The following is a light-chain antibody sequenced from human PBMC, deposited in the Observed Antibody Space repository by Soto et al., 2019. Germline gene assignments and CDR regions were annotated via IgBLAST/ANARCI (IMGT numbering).Light chain of an antibody. CDR3: GTWDSSLSAVV. V-gene: IGLV1-51*01. J-gene: IGLJ2*01. CDR2: DNK. Sequence: QSVLPQPPSVSAAPGPRVTISCSGSSSNIGNNYVSWYQQLPGTAPKLLIYDNKKRPSGIPDRFSGSKSGTSATLGITGLQTGDEADDYCGTWDSSLSAVVFGGGTKLTVL. CDR1: SSNIGNNY.